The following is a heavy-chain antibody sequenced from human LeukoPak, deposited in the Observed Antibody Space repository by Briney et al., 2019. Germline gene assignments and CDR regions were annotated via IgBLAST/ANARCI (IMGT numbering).Heavy chain of an antibody. CDR2: FDPEDGET. D-gene: IGHD2-21*02. Sequence: ASVKVSCKVSGYTLTELSMHWERQAPGKGLEWMGGFDPEDGETIYAQKFQGRVTMTEDTSTDTAYMELSSLRSEDTAVYYCATGPTYCGGDCYSGYFQHWGQGALVTVSS. CDR3: ATGPTYCGGDCYSGYFQH. J-gene: IGHJ1*01. V-gene: IGHV1-24*01. CDR1: GYTLTELS.